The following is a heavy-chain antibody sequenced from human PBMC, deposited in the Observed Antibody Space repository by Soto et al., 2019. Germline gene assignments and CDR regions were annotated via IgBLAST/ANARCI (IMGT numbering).Heavy chain of an antibody. J-gene: IGHJ5*02. V-gene: IGHV4-59*01. CDR3: ARDQGYCSGGSCPRWFDP. Sequence: SETLSLTCTVSGGSISSYYWSWIRQPPGKGLEWLGYIYYSGSTNYNPSLKSRVTISVDTSKNQFSLKLSSVTDADTAVYYCARDQGYCSGGSCPRWFDPWGQGTLVT. CDR2: IYYSGST. CDR1: GGSISSYY. D-gene: IGHD2-15*01.